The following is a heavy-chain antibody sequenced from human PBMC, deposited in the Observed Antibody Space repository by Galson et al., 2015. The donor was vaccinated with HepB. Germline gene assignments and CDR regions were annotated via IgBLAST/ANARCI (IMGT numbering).Heavy chain of an antibody. CDR3: AREKGSRTYYDFWSFYYGMDV. CDR1: GFTFSDYY. Sequence: SLRLSCAVSGFTFSDYYMSWIRQAPGKGLEWVSYISSSSSYTNYADSVKGRFTISRDNAKNSLYLQMNSLRAEDTAVYYCAREKGSRTYYDFWSFYYGMDVWGQGTTVTVSS. V-gene: IGHV3-11*06. J-gene: IGHJ6*02. CDR2: ISSSSSYT. D-gene: IGHD3-3*01.